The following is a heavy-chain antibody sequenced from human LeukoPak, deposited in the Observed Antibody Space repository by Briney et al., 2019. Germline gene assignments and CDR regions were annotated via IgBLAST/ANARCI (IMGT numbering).Heavy chain of an antibody. V-gene: IGHV1-69*04. J-gene: IGHJ2*01. D-gene: IGHD6-19*01. Sequence: SVKVSCKASGGTFSSYAISWVRQAPGQGLEWMGRIIPILGIANYAQKFQGRVTITADKSTSTAYMELSSLRSEDTAVYYCARERLVYWYFDLWGRGTLVTVSS. CDR2: IIPILGIA. CDR3: ARERLVYWYFDL. CDR1: GGTFSSYA.